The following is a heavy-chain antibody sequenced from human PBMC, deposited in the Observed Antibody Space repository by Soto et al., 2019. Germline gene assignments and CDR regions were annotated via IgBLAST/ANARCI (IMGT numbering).Heavy chain of an antibody. V-gene: IGHV3-30*18. J-gene: IGHJ4*02. CDR3: AKAVVTPYYFDY. Sequence: CAAGGLSISRCGPHRDSKTPGKGLEWVAVISYDGSNKYYADSVKGRFTISRDNSKNTLYLQMNSLRAEDTAVYYCAKAVVTPYYFDYWGQGTLVTVSS. CDR2: ISYDGSNK. D-gene: IGHD2-15*01. CDR1: GLSISRCG.